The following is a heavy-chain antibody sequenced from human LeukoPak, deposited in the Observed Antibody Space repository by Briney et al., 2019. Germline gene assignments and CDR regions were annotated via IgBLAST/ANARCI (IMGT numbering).Heavy chain of an antibody. J-gene: IGHJ4*02. CDR2: IPNDGSKT. V-gene: IGHV3-30-3*02. CDR3: ANERGYNYGYSFDY. D-gene: IGHD5-18*01. Sequence: GGSLRLSCAASGFSFSSYAMHWVRQAPGKGLEWVAAIPNDGSKTYYADSVKGRFTISRDDSKNTLYLQMNSLRAEDTAVYYCANERGYNYGYSFDYWGQGTLVTVSS. CDR1: GFSFSSYA.